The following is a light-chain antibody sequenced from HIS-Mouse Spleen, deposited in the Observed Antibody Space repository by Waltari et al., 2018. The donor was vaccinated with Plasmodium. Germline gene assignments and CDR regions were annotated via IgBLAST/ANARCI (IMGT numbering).Light chain of an antibody. V-gene: IGLV2-23*01. Sequence: QSALTQPASVSGSPGQSITIPSTVPSRDVGSFNPVSWYQQHPGKAPKLMIYEGSKRPSGVSNRFSGSKSGNTASLTISGLQAEDEADYYCCSYAGSSTYVFGTGTKVTVL. CDR1: SRDVGSFNP. CDR3: CSYAGSSTYV. CDR2: EGS. J-gene: IGLJ1*01.